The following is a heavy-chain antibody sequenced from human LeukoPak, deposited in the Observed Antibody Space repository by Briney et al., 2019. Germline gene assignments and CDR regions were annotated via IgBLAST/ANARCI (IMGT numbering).Heavy chain of an antibody. Sequence: SETLSLTCTVSGGSISSYYWSWIRQPPGKGLEWIGYIYTSGSTNYNPSLKSRVTIPVDTSKNQFSLKLSSVTAADTAVYYCARLIAARPSYYYYMDVWGKGTTVTVSS. CDR1: GGSISSYY. CDR3: ARLIAARPSYYYYMDV. CDR2: IYTSGST. V-gene: IGHV4-4*09. D-gene: IGHD6-6*01. J-gene: IGHJ6*03.